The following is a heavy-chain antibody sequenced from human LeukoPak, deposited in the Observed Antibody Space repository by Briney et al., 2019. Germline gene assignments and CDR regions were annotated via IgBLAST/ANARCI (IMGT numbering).Heavy chain of an antibody. CDR2: INAGNGNT. D-gene: IGHD2-15*01. V-gene: IGHV1-3*01. CDR1: GGTFSSYA. Sequence: ASVKVSCKASGGTFSSYAISWVRQAPGQGLEWMGWINAGNGNTKYSQKFQGRVTITRDTSASTAYMELSSLRSEDTAVYYCARRYCSGGSCYSFSHWGQGTLVTVSS. CDR3: ARRYCSGGSCYSFSH. J-gene: IGHJ4*02.